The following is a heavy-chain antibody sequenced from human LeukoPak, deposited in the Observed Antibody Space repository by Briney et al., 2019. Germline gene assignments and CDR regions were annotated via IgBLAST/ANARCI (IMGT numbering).Heavy chain of an antibody. CDR3: AKDGGLWVSAHWGDS. CDR1: GFTFRSHG. D-gene: IGHD7-27*01. CDR2: IWYDGSNE. V-gene: IGHV3-33*06. Sequence: GRSLRLSCVASGFTFRSHGMHWVRQAPGKGLEWVAVIWYDGSNEYFADSVKGRFTISRDNSKNTLYLQMNSLRAEDTAVYYCAKDGGLWVSAHWGDSWGRGTLVTVSS. J-gene: IGHJ4*02.